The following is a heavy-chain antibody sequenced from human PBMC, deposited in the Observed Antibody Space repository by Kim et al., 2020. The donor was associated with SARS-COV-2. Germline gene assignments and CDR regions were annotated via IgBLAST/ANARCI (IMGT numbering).Heavy chain of an antibody. J-gene: IGHJ5*02. D-gene: IGHD3-22*01. CDR1: GGSFSGYY. CDR2: INHSGST. CDR3: ARGRLYYYDSSGYYANFHP. Sequence: SETLSLTCAVYGGSFSGYYWSWIRQPPGKGLEWIGEINHSGSTNYNPSLKSRVTISVDTSKNQFSLKLSSVTAADTAVYYCARGRLYYYDSSGYYANFHPWGQGTLVTVSS. V-gene: IGHV4-34*01.